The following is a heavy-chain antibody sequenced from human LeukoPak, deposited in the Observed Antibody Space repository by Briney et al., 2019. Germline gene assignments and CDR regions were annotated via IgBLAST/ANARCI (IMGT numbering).Heavy chain of an antibody. D-gene: IGHD3-22*01. Sequence: PGGSLRLSCVASGFTFSSYAMSWVRQAPGKGLEWVSAISGSGGGSTYYADSVKGRFTISRDNSKNTLYLQMNSLRAEDTAVYYCAKDFRDSSGYLDYWGQGTLVTVSS. J-gene: IGHJ4*02. CDR3: AKDFRDSSGYLDY. V-gene: IGHV3-23*01. CDR1: GFTFSSYA. CDR2: ISGSGGGST.